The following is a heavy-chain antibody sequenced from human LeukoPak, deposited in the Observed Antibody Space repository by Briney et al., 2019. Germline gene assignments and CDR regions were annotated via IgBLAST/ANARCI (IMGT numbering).Heavy chain of an antibody. CDR3: ARDRAAYYFDY. CDR2: ISSSGSTI. Sequence: GGSLRLSCAASGFTFSDYYMSWIRQAPGKGLEWVSYISSSGSTIYYADSVKGRFTISRDNAKNSLYLQMNSLGAEDTAVYYCARDRAAYYFDYWGQGTLATVSS. CDR1: GFTFSDYY. V-gene: IGHV3-11*01. J-gene: IGHJ4*02.